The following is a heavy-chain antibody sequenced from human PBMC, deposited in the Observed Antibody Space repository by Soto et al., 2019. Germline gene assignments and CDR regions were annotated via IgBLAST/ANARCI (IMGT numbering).Heavy chain of an antibody. CDR3: AEERLLDGMGV. CDR2: IVVGSGDT. CDR1: GFTFSSSS. Sequence: QMQLVQSGPEVRKPGTSVKVSCKASGFTFSSSSVQWVRQARGQRLEWIGWIVVGSGDTNYAQKFQERVTITRDMSTTTAYMDLSSLRSADTAVYYCAEERLLDGMGVWGQGTTVTVSS. J-gene: IGHJ6*02. V-gene: IGHV1-58*01.